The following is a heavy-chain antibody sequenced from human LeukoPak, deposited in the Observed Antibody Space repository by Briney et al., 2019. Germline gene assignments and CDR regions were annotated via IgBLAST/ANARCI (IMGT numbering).Heavy chain of an antibody. D-gene: IGHD4-17*01. CDR3: ATLTPYGDYPGGTAVEAFDI. Sequence: ASVKVSCKASGYTFTGYYMHWVRQAPGQGLEWMGWINPNSGGTNYAQKFQGRVTMTRDTSISTAYMELSRLRSDDTAVYYCATLTPYGDYPGGTAVEAFDIWGQGTMVTVSS. CDR2: INPNSGGT. J-gene: IGHJ3*02. V-gene: IGHV1-2*02. CDR1: GYTFTGYY.